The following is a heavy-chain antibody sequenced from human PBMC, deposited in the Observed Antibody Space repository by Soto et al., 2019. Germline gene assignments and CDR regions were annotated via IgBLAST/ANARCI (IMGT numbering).Heavy chain of an antibody. Sequence: GSLSLSCAASGFTFSSYAMSWVRQAPGKGLEWVSAISGSGGSTYYADSVKGRFTISRDNSKNTLYLQMNSLRAEDTAVYYCAKDPDYYDSSGPPSVYWGQGTLVTVSS. CDR3: AKDPDYYDSSGPPSVY. CDR2: ISGSGGST. J-gene: IGHJ4*02. V-gene: IGHV3-23*01. CDR1: GFTFSSYA. D-gene: IGHD3-22*01.